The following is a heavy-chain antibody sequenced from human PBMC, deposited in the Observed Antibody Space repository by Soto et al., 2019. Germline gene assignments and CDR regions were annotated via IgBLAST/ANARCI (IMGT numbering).Heavy chain of an antibody. CDR2: IIPIFGTA. J-gene: IGHJ4*02. CDR1: GGTFSSYA. V-gene: IGHV1-69*13. CDR3: ARDRRVPAEEGSFDY. Sequence: SVKVSCKASGGTFSSYAISWVRQAPGQGLEWMGGIIPIFGTANYAQKFQGRVTITADESTSTAYMELSSLRSEDTAVYYCARDRRVPAEEGSFDYWGQGTLVTVSS. D-gene: IGHD2-2*01.